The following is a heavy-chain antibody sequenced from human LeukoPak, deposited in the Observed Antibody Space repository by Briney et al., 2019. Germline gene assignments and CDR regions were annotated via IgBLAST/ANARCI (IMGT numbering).Heavy chain of an antibody. Sequence: PSETLSLTCAVYGGSFSGYYWSWIRQPPGKGLEWIGEINHSGSTNYNPSLKSRVTISVDTSKNQFSLKLSSVTAADTAVYYCARGATGWLRLRHNWFDPWGQGTLVTVSS. CDR1: GGSFSGYY. CDR3: ARGATGWLRLRHNWFDP. D-gene: IGHD5-12*01. V-gene: IGHV4-34*01. CDR2: INHSGST. J-gene: IGHJ5*02.